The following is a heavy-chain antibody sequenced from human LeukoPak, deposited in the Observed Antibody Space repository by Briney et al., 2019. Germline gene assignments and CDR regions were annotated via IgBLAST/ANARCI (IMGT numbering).Heavy chain of an antibody. V-gene: IGHV4-59*05. CDR1: GGSFSGNY. CDR2: IYSSGST. J-gene: IGHJ4*01. D-gene: IGHD6-25*01. Sequence: PSETLSLTCAVYGGSFSGNYWGWIRQPPGKGLEWIGSIYSSGSTYYNSSLKSRVTISIDTSKNQVSLKMSSVTAADTAVYYCAKSGGYGLIDYWGQGTLVTVSS. CDR3: AKSGGYGLIDY.